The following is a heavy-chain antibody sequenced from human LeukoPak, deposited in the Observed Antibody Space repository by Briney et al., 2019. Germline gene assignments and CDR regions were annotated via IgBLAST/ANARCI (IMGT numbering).Heavy chain of an antibody. V-gene: IGHV5-51*01. D-gene: IGHD4-17*01. J-gene: IGHJ4*02. CDR3: ARRDYGGHAAYFDY. Sequence: GESLKISCKGSGYTFTSNWIGWVRQMPGKGLEWMGIIFSRDSDTVSSPSFQGQVTMSVDKSISTASLQWRSLKASDTAIYYCARRDYGGHAAYFDYWGQGTLVTVSS. CDR1: GYTFTSNW. CDR2: IFSRDSDT.